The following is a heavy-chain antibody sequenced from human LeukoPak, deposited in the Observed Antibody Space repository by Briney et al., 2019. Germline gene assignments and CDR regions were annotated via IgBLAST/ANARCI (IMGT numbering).Heavy chain of an antibody. J-gene: IGHJ4*02. CDR3: ARDLYCSGGSCLYFDY. CDR2: MYYDGISK. D-gene: IGHD2-15*01. V-gene: IGHV3-33*01. Sequence: GGSLRLSCAASGFTFSSYGMHWVRQAPGKGLEWVAVMYYDGISKYYADSVKGRFTISRDNSMNTLYLQMNSLRAEDTAVYFCARDLYCSGGSCLYFDYWGQGTLVTVSS. CDR1: GFTFSSYG.